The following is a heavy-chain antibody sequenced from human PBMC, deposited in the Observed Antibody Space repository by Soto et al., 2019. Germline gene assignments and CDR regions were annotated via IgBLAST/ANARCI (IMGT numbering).Heavy chain of an antibody. CDR1: GFTVSSKY. V-gene: IGHV3-66*01. Sequence: EVQLVESGGGLVQPGGSLRLSCAASGFTVSSKYMSWVRQAPGKGLEWVSLIQSGGPTYYADSVKGRFTISRDTSENKLHLQMDSLRAEDTAVYYCARDDVLCDGGRCYGVPLDLWGKGTTVTVSS. CDR3: ARDDVLCDGGRCYGVPLDL. CDR2: IQSGGPT. D-gene: IGHD2-15*01. J-gene: IGHJ6*04.